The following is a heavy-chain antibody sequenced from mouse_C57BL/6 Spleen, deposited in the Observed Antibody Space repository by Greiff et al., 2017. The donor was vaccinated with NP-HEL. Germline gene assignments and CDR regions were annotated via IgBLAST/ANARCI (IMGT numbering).Heavy chain of an antibody. CDR2: ISSGGSYT. V-gene: IGHV5-6*01. CDR1: GFTFSSYG. J-gene: IGHJ2*01. CDR3: ARLENGYYFDY. Sequence: EVKLMESGGDLVKPGGSLKLSCAASGFTFSSYGMSWVRQTPDKRLEWVATISSGGSYTYYPDSVTGRFTISRDNAKNTLYLQMSSLKSEDTAMYYCARLENGYYFDYWGQGTTLTVSS.